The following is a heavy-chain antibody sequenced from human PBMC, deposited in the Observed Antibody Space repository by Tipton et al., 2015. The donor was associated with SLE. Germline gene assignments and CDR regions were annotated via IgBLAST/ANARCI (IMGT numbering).Heavy chain of an antibody. CDR2: IKTKSDGETT. CDR1: GFTFSMAW. Sequence: LRLSCAASGFTFSMAWMSWVRQAPGKGPECVGRIKTKSDGETTDYAAPVKGRFTISRDDSKNTLYLQMHGLITEDTAMYYCTTISYHNFWSGYSHDSWGQGTLVTVSS. J-gene: IGHJ4*02. V-gene: IGHV3-15*01. D-gene: IGHD3-3*01. CDR3: TTISYHNFWSGYSHDS.